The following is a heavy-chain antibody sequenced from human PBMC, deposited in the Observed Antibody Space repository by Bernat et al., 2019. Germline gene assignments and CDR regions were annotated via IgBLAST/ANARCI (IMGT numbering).Heavy chain of an antibody. V-gene: IGHV3-23*01. CDR2: ISGSGGST. D-gene: IGHD3-16*01. CDR3: AKKATNDYIWGSYTYYFDY. Sequence: EVQLLESGGGLVQPGGSLRLSCAASGFTFSSYAMSWVRQAPGKGLEWVPAISGSGGSTCYGDCVDGQFTISRDNSKNTLYLQMKSLRAEDTAVYYCAKKATNDYIWGSYTYYFDYWGQGTLVTVSS. CDR1: GFTFSSYA. J-gene: IGHJ4*02.